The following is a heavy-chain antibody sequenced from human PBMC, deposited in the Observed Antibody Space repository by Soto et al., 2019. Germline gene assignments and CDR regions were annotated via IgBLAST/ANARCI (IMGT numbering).Heavy chain of an antibody. V-gene: IGHV5-51*01. CDR3: ARQWDPYLVFDS. Sequence: PGESLKISCKGSGYRFTNYWIAWVRQMPGKGLQWMGIIYPGDSDARYSPSFQGQVTISADKSISTAYLQWSSLKASDTAMYFCARQWDPYLVFDSWGQGTLVTVSS. CDR1: GYRFTNYW. J-gene: IGHJ5*01. D-gene: IGHD1-26*01. CDR2: IYPGDSDA.